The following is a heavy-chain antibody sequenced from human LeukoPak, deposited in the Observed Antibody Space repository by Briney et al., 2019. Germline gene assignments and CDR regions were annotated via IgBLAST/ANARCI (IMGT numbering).Heavy chain of an antibody. CDR1: GGSIITYY. D-gene: IGHD4-17*01. CDR3: ARAYGDFYFVY. J-gene: IGHJ4*02. Sequence: SETLSLTCTVSGGSIITYYWSWIRQPAGKGLEWIGRIYSSGRTNYHPSLESRVTMSVDTSKNQFSLNLTSVTAADTAVCYCARAYGDFYFVYWGQGILVTVSS. V-gene: IGHV4-4*07. CDR2: IYSSGRT.